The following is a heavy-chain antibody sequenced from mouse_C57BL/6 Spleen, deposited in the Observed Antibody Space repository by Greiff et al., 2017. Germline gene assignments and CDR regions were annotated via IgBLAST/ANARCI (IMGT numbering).Heavy chain of an antibody. D-gene: IGHD1-1*01. CDR1: GYTFTSYW. Sequence: VQLQQPGAELVKPGASVKLSCKASGYTFTSYWMHWVKQRPGQGLEWIGMIHPNSGSTNYNEKFKSKATLTVDKSSSTAYMQLSSLTSEDSAVYYCARGPHYYGSSYGYFDVWGTGTTVTVSS. V-gene: IGHV1-64*01. CDR2: IHPNSGST. J-gene: IGHJ1*03. CDR3: ARGPHYYGSSYGYFDV.